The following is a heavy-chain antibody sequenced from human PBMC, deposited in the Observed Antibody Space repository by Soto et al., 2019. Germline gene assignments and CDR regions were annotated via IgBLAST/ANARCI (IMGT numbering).Heavy chain of an antibody. V-gene: IGHV5-51*01. D-gene: IGHD3-3*02. Sequence: PGESLKISCKGVGYKFGSAWIGWVRQMPGKGLEWMGIIKPGTPDIRYSPSCRGHVTISADEAVSTAYLQWSSLKASDTAMYYCARQLSHICDSWGQGTLVTVSS. CDR1: GYKFGSAW. CDR2: IKPGTPDI. CDR3: ARQLSHICDS. J-gene: IGHJ4*02.